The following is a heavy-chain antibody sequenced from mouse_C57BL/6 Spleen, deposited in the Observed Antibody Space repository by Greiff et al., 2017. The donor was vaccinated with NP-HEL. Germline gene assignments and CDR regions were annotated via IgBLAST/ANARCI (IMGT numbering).Heavy chain of an antibody. V-gene: IGHV1-15*01. CDR1: GYTFTDYE. Sequence: VHVKPSGAELVRPGASVTLSCKASGYTFTDYEMHWVKQTPVHGLEWIGAIDPETGGTAYNQKFKGKAILTADKSSSTAYMELRSLTSEDSAVYYCTRHNYEGFAYWGQGTLVTVS. J-gene: IGHJ3*01. D-gene: IGHD1-2*01. CDR2: IDPETGGT. CDR3: TRHNYEGFAY.